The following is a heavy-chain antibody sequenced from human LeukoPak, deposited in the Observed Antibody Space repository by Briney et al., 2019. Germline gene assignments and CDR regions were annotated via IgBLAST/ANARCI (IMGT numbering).Heavy chain of an antibody. J-gene: IGHJ4*02. CDR3: VRDCCGKLYNWNYNY. D-gene: IGHD1-7*01. CDR2: IKQDGSEI. V-gene: IGHV3-7*01. Sequence: PGGSLRLSCAASGFTFSSYWMSWVRQAPGKGLEWVANIKQDGSEIYYVDSVKGRFTISRDNSKNSLYLQMNSLRVEDTAVYHCVRDCCGKLYNWNYNYWGQGTLVTVSS. CDR1: GFTFSSYW.